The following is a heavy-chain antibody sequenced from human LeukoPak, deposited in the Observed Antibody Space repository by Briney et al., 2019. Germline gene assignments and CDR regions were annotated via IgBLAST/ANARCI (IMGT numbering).Heavy chain of an antibody. J-gene: IGHJ4*02. CDR2: ISWNSGSI. Sequence: GGSLRLSCAASGFTFDDYAMHWVRQAPGKGLEWVSGISWNSGSIGYADSVKGRFTISRDNAKNSLYLQMNSLRAEDTALYYCATVATLVSTQYYFDYWGQGTLVTVSS. CDR1: GFTFDDYA. V-gene: IGHV3-9*01. D-gene: IGHD5-12*01. CDR3: ATVATLVSTQYYFDY.